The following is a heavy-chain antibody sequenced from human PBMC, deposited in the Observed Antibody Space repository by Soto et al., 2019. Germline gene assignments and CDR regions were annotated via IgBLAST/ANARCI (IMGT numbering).Heavy chain of an antibody. Sequence: GASVKVSCKASGYTFTSYYVHWVRQAPGQRLEWMGGIIPIFGTANYAQKFQGRVTITADESTSTAYMELSSLRSEDTAVYYCARSSYSSSSYYYYGMDVWGQGTTVTVSS. V-gene: IGHV1-69*13. CDR1: GYTFTSYY. D-gene: IGHD6-6*01. CDR3: ARSSYSSSSYYYYGMDV. J-gene: IGHJ6*02. CDR2: IIPIFGTA.